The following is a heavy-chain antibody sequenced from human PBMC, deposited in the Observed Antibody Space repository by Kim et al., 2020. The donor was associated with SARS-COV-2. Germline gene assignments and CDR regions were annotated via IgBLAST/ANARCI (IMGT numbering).Heavy chain of an antibody. CDR3: AIQSMATITPDYFDN. V-gene: IGHV4-39*01. J-gene: IGHJ4*01. Sequence: SETLSLTCSVSGGSISSSSYYWGWIRQPPGKGLEWIGSIHLSGTTYYKPSLKSRVTISLDTSKNQFSLKLNSVSAADTAVYYCAIQSMATITPDYFDNWG. CDR1: GGSISSSSYY. CDR2: IHLSGTT. D-gene: IGHD5-18*01.